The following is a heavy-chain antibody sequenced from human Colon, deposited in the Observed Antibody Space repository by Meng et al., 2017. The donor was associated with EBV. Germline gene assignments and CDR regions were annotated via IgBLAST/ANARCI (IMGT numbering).Heavy chain of an antibody. D-gene: IGHD1-26*01. CDR1: GFSNSINTR. CDR2: IDDSVST. V-gene: IGHV4-4*02. CDR3: ARGRQDAWELLAY. J-gene: IGHJ4*02. Sequence: QLQSSDPGLVKPTLRPSLNGCVSGFSNSINTRWTWVLQPPGKWLEWIGDIDDSVSTNYNPSLNSRISISMDKSKNHFSLKVHTMTAADTAVYYCARGRQDAWELLAYGGQRALVTVSS.